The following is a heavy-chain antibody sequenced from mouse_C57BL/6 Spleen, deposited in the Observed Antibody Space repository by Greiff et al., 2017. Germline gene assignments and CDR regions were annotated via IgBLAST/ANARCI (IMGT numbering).Heavy chain of an antibody. D-gene: IGHD1-1*01. CDR2: IYPGDGDT. V-gene: IGHV1-80*01. J-gene: IGHJ2*01. Sequence: VQRVESGAELVKPGASVKISCKASGYAFSSYWMNWVKQRPGKGLEWIGQIYPGDGDTNYNGKFKGKATLTADKSSSTAYMQLSSLTSEDSAVYFCARSGSSSCDYWGQGTTRTVSS. CDR1: GYAFSSYW. CDR3: ARSGSSSCDY.